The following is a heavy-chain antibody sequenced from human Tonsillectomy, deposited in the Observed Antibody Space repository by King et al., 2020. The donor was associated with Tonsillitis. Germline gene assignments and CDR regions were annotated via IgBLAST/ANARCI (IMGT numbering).Heavy chain of an antibody. D-gene: IGHD6-13*01. J-gene: IGHJ4*02. V-gene: IGHV1-69*09. CDR1: GGTFSSYG. CDR2: IIPMFNLV. Sequence: VQLVESGAEVKKPGSSVKVSCKASGGTFSSYGISWVRQAPGQGLEWMGRIIPMFNLVNYSQKFQGRVTITADKSTSTAYMELSSLRSEDTAVYYCAREGSGLGAALDYWGQGTLVTVSS. CDR3: AREGSGLGAALDY.